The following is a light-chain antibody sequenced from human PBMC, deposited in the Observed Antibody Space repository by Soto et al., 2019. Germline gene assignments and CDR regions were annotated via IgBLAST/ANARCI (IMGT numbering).Light chain of an antibody. Sequence: EIVLTQSPATLSLSPGERATLSCRASQSVSSYLAWYQQKPGQAPRLLIYDASNRATGIPARFSGSGSATDFTLTISSLEPEDFAVYYCQQRSNWPPLFTFGPRTKVDIK. V-gene: IGKV3-11*01. CDR3: QQRSNWPPLFT. J-gene: IGKJ3*01. CDR1: QSVSSY. CDR2: DAS.